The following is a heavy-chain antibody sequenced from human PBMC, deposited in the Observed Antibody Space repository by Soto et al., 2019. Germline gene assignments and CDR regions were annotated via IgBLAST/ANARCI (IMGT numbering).Heavy chain of an antibody. V-gene: IGHV3-11*01. CDR3: ASGVAASHFYYFYMDV. D-gene: IGHD2-15*01. CDR1: GFTFSDYY. CDR2: ISGSGSTI. J-gene: IGHJ6*03. Sequence: QVQLVESGGGLVKPGGSLRLSCAASGFTFSDYYMSWIRQAPGKGLEWVSYISGSGSTIYYADSVKGRFTISRDNAKNSLHLQRNSPRAEDTAVYYCASGVAASHFYYFYMDVWGKGTTVTVSS.